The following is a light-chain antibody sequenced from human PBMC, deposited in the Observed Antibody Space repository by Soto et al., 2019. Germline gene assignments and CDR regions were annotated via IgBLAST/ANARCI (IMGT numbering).Light chain of an antibody. CDR3: HQYYSYPQT. J-gene: IGKJ1*01. V-gene: IGKV1-8*01. CDR1: QGISSY. CDR2: AAS. Sequence: AIRMTQSPSSFSASTGDRVTITCRASQGISSYLAWYQQKPGKAPKLLIYAASTLQSGVPPRFSGSGSGTDFTLTISCLQSEDFATYYCHQYYSYPQTFGQGTKVEIK.